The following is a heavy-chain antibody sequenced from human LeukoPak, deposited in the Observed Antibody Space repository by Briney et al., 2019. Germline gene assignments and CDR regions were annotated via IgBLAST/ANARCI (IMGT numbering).Heavy chain of an antibody. CDR2: MNPNSGNT. CDR1: GYTFTSYD. Sequence: ASVQVSCKASGYTFTSYDINWVRQATGQGLEWMGWMNPNSGNTGYAQKFQGRVTMTRNTSISTAYMELSSLRSEDTAVYYCARRYCSGGSCYRRKHYFDYWGQGTLVTVSS. CDR3: ARRYCSGGSCYRRKHYFDY. V-gene: IGHV1-8*01. J-gene: IGHJ4*02. D-gene: IGHD2-15*01.